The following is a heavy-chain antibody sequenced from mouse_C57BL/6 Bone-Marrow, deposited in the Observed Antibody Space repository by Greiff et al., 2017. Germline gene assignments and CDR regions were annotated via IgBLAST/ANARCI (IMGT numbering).Heavy chain of an antibody. J-gene: IGHJ4*01. CDR3: ARGSYPYYYAMDY. V-gene: IGHV5-17*01. CDR2: ISSGSSTI. CDR1: GFTFSDYG. Sequence: EVMLVESGGGLVKPGGSLKLSCAASGFTFSDYGMHWVRQAPAKGLEWVAYISSGSSTIYYADTVKGRFTISRDNAKNTLFLQMTSLRSEDTAMYYCARGSYPYYYAMDYWGQGTSVTVSS. D-gene: IGHD1-1*02.